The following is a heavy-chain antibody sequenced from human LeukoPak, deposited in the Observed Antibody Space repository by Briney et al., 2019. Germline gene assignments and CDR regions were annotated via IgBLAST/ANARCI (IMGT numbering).Heavy chain of an antibody. D-gene: IGHD3-3*01. J-gene: IGHJ3*02. Sequence: PSETLSLTCTVSGGSISSSSYYWGWIRQPPGKGLEWIGSIYYSGSTYYNPSLKSRVTISVDTSKNQFSLKLSSVTAADTAVYYCARGRAGIFGVEFIWGQGTMVTVSS. CDR3: ARGRAGIFGVEFI. V-gene: IGHV4-39*07. CDR1: GGSISSSSYY. CDR2: IYYSGST.